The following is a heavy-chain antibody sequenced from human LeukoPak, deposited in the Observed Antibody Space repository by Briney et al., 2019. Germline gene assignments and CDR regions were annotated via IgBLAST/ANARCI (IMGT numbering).Heavy chain of an antibody. Sequence: GGSLRLSCTVSGFTFNSFAMTWVRQAPGKGPEWVSAISGSGGSTYYADSVKGRFTISRDNSKNTLYLQMNSLRAEDTAVYYCAKTASYYYDSSGYYYDYWGQGTLVTVSS. CDR3: AKTASYYYDSSGYYYDY. J-gene: IGHJ4*02. CDR2: ISGSGGST. CDR1: GFTFNSFA. V-gene: IGHV3-23*01. D-gene: IGHD3-22*01.